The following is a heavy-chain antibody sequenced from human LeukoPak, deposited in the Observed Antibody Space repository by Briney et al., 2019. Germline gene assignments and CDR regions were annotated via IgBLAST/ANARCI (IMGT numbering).Heavy chain of an antibody. CDR3: ARAPHYYSSGLYNWFDP. J-gene: IGHJ5*02. CDR2: MNLNSGNT. Sequence: GASVKLSCKAAEYTLSSYDINWVRQATGQGLGWMGWMNLNSGNTGYAQKFQGRVTMTRNTSISTAYMELSSLRSEDTAVYYCARAPHYYSSGLYNWFDPWGQGTLVTVSS. V-gene: IGHV1-8*01. CDR1: EYTLSSYD. D-gene: IGHD3-10*01.